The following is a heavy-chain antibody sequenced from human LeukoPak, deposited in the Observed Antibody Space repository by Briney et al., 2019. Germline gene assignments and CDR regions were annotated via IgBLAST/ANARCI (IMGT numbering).Heavy chain of an antibody. J-gene: IGHJ4*02. CDR1: GFTFSSYG. Sequence: GGSLRLSCAASGFTFSSYGMHWVRQAPGKGLEWVAVISYDGSNKYYADSVKGRFTISRDNSKNTLYLQMNSLRAEDTAVYYCAKDWGIVGARRDAYWGQGTLVTVSS. CDR3: AKDWGIVGARRDAY. D-gene: IGHD1-26*01. V-gene: IGHV3-30*18. CDR2: ISYDGSNK.